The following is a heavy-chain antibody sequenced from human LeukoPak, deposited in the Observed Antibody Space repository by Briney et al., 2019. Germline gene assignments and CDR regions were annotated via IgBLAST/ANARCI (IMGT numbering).Heavy chain of an antibody. V-gene: IGHV3-21*01. J-gene: IGHJ6*03. CDR3: ARGKYCTNGVCYHYYYYYMDV. CDR2: ISSIISYI. Sequence: GGSPRLSCAASGFTFSSYSMNWVRQAPGKGLEWFSSISSIISYIYYADSVKGRFTISRDNAKNSLYLQMNSLRAEDTAVYYCARGKYCTNGVCYHYYYYYMDVWGKGTTVTVSS. D-gene: IGHD2-8*01. CDR1: GFTFSSYS.